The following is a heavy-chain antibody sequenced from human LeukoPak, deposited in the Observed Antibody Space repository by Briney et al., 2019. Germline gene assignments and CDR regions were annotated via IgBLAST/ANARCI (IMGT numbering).Heavy chain of an antibody. J-gene: IGHJ4*02. D-gene: IGHD5-24*01. Sequence: SETLSLTCAVYGGSFSGYYWSWIRQPPGKGLEWIGEINHSGSTNYNPSLKSRVTISVDTSKNQFSLKLSSVTAADTAVYYCARDGYNFVTDYWGQGTLVTVSS. CDR3: ARDGYNFVTDY. CDR2: INHSGST. V-gene: IGHV4-34*01. CDR1: GGSFSGYY.